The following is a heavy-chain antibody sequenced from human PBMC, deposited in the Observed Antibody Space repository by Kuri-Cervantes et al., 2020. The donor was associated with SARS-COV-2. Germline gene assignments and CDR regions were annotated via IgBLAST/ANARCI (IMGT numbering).Heavy chain of an antibody. CDR2: ISSSSSYI. CDR3: ARDSSVYYRLDY. V-gene: IGHV3-21*01. J-gene: IGHJ4*02. D-gene: IGHD3-22*01. CDR1: GFTFSSYS. Sequence: GGSLRLSCAASGFTFSSYSMNWVRQAPGKGLEWVSSISSSSSYIYYADSVKGRFTISRDNAKNSLYLQTNSLRAEDTAVYYCARDSSVYYRLDYWGQGTLVTVSS.